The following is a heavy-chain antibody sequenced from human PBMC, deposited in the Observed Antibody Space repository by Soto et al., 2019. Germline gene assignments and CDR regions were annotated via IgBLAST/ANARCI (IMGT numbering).Heavy chain of an antibody. Sequence: QVQLVQSGAEVKKPGSSVKVSCKASGGTFSSYAISWVRQAPGQGLEWMGGIIPIFGTANYAQKFQGRVTITADESTNTAYMELSSLRSEDTAVYYCARVSRSCYRKQFGRDPIVWGQGTTVTVSS. V-gene: IGHV1-69*01. J-gene: IGHJ6*02. CDR1: GGTFSSYA. CDR2: IIPIFGTA. D-gene: IGHD3-10*01. CDR3: ARVSRSCYRKQFGRDPIV.